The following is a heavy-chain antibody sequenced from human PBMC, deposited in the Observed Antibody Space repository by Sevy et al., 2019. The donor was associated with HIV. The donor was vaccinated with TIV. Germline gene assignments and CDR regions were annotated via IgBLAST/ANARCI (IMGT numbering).Heavy chain of an antibody. Sequence: GGSLRLSCSASGFDFFNVWMTWVRQAPGKGLEWVGRIKSETDGGTREYAAAVKGRFTISRDDLKDNLYLRMNSLKTVDAAVYYCATERLRFFEPSSHYLLAYFGYWGQGTLVTVSS. CDR2: IKSETDGGTR. CDR1: GFDFFNVW. V-gene: IGHV3-15*01. D-gene: IGHD3-16*01. CDR3: ATERLRFFEPSSHYLLAYFGY. J-gene: IGHJ4*02.